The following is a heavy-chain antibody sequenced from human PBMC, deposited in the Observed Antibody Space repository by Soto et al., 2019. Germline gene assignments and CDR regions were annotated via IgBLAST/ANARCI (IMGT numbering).Heavy chain of an antibody. CDR3: ARHRGPRIVTGDLGP. CDR2: ICNSGST. Sequence: SETLSLTCTVSGGSISSSTYYWAWIRQPPGTGLEWIGTICNSGSTYYKPPLESRVAISVDTSKNQYSLRLSSVTAADTAVYYCARHRGPRIVTGDLGPWGQGTLVTVSS. CDR1: GGSISSSTYY. J-gene: IGHJ5*02. V-gene: IGHV4-39*01. D-gene: IGHD1-26*01.